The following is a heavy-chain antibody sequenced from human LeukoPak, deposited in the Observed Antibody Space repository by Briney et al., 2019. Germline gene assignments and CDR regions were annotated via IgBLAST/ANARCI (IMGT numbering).Heavy chain of an antibody. Sequence: SETLSLTCTVSGGSISSYYWSWIRQLPGKGLEWIGYIYYSGSTNYNPSLKSRVTISVDTSKNQFSLKLSSVTAADTAVYYCARGHIVVVTAPLAFDIWGQGTMVTVSS. CDR3: ARGHIVVVTAPLAFDI. CDR2: IYYSGST. CDR1: GGSISSYY. D-gene: IGHD2-21*02. V-gene: IGHV4-59*01. J-gene: IGHJ3*02.